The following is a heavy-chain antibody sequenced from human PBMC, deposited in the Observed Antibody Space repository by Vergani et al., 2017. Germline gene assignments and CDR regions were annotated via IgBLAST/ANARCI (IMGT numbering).Heavy chain of an antibody. D-gene: IGHD3-10*01. J-gene: IGHJ4*02. Sequence: QVQLVESGGGLVKPGGSLRLSCTASGFFFSDYYMSWLRQAPGKGLEWISYIASSDTTVYYADSVKGRFTISRDNAQNSLYLEMNSLRAEDTAVYYCARDYLDFSGSGSPYYFDHWGQGTQVTVSS. CDR1: GFFFSDYY. CDR3: ARDYLDFSGSGSPYYFDH. CDR2: IASSDTTV. V-gene: IGHV3-11*04.